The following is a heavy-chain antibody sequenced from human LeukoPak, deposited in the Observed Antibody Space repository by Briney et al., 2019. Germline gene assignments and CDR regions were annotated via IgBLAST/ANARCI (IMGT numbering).Heavy chain of an antibody. J-gene: IGHJ4*02. V-gene: IGHV3-7*03. CDR3: AKDLSSSPD. D-gene: IGHD6-13*01. CDR2: IKQDGSEK. CDR1: GFTFSSYA. Sequence: GGSLRLSCAASGFTFSSYAMSWVRQAPGKGLEWVANIKQDGSEKYYVDSVKGRFTISRDNAKNSLYLQMNSLRAEDTAVYYCAKDLSSSPDWGQGTLVTVSS.